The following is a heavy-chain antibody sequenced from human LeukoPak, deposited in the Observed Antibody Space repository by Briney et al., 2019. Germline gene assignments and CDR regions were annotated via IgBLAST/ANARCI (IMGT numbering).Heavy chain of an antibody. J-gene: IGHJ4*02. V-gene: IGHV3-66*02. CDR3: AGRRVLDAYFDY. CDR2: IYSGDNT. Sequence: PGRSLRLSCAASGFTASNNYMSWVRQAPGKGLEWVSVIYSGDNTYYVESVKGRFTISRDNSKNTLFFQMNRLRAKDTAVYYCAGRRVLDAYFDYWGQGTLVTVSS. CDR1: GFTASNNY. D-gene: IGHD3-16*01.